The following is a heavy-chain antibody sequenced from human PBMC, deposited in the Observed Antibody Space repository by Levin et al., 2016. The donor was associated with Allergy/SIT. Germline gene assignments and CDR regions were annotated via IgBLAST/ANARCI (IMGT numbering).Heavy chain of an antibody. CDR1: GFTFDDYG. CDR3: ARGLSPELLSTALGY. J-gene: IGHJ4*02. D-gene: IGHD2/OR15-2a*01. V-gene: IGHV3-20*01. CDR2: INWNGGST. Sequence: GESLKISCAASGFTFDDYGMSWVRQAPGKGLEWVSGINWNGGSTGYADSVKGRFTISRDNAKNSLYLQMNSLRAEDTALYHCARGLSPELLSTALGYWGQGTLVTVSS.